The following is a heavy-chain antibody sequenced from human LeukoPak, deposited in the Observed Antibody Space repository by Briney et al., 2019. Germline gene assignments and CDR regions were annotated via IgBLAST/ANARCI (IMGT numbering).Heavy chain of an antibody. CDR1: GFTFNNYA. Sequence: GGSLRLSCTASGFTFNNYAMYWVRQAPRKGLEWVAGIFGSGGSAHYADSVKGRFTISRDNSKNTLYLQMNSLRAEDTAVYYCARDQADSSGTHYWGQGTLVTVSS. CDR2: IFGSGGSA. V-gene: IGHV3-23*01. CDR3: ARDQADSSGTHY. D-gene: IGHD3-22*01. J-gene: IGHJ4*02.